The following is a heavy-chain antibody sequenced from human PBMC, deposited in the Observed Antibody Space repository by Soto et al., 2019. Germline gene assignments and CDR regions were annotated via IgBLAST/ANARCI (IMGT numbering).Heavy chain of an antibody. V-gene: IGHV4-59*08. CDR1: GGSISGYY. CDR3: ARTEMATYYYYYGMDV. Sequence: PSETLSLTCTVSGGSISGYYWSWIRQPPGKGLEWIGYMYNTGSTVYNPSFKSRVTISVDTSKNQFSLKLSSVTAADTAVYYCARTEMATYYYYYGMDVWGQGTTVTVSS. J-gene: IGHJ6*02. D-gene: IGHD5-12*01. CDR2: MYNTGST.